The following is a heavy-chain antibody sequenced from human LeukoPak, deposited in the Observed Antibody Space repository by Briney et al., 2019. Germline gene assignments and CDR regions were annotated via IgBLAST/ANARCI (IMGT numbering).Heavy chain of an antibody. CDR3: ARGTCNYGGTSIDAFDM. V-gene: IGHV3-7*01. Sequence: PGGSLRLSCAASGFTFSSYWMSWVRQAPGKGLEWVANIKQDGSEKYYVDSVKGRFTISRDNAKNSLYLQMNSLRAEDTAVYYCARGTCNYGGTSIDAFDMWGQGTMVTVSS. D-gene: IGHD4-23*01. CDR1: GFTFSSYW. CDR2: IKQDGSEK. J-gene: IGHJ3*02.